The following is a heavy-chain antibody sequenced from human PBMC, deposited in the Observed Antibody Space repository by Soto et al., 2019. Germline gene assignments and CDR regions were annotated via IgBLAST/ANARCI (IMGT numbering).Heavy chain of an antibody. Sequence: QVQLVQSGAEMKKPGSSVKVSCQSSGGTFNTYAMNWVRQAPGEGPEWMGDITPMFGAANYAPKFQGRVTIAADASTGTSYMQLTSLTSEDTALYFSEREVQVHTPAFVYWGQGTLVTVSS. CDR3: EREVQVHTPAFVY. CDR1: GGTFNTYA. J-gene: IGHJ4*02. D-gene: IGHD3-10*01. V-gene: IGHV1-69*01. CDR2: ITPMFGAA.